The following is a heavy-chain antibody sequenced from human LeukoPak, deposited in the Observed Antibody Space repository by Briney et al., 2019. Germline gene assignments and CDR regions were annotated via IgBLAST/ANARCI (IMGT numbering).Heavy chain of an antibody. CDR3: ARAQVVPAAVWFDY. CDR2: IYYSGST. CDR1: GGSISSGGYS. D-gene: IGHD2-2*01. J-gene: IGHJ4*02. V-gene: IGHV4-31*03. Sequence: TSETLSLTCTVSGGSISSGGYSWSWIRQHPGKGLEWIGYIYYSGSTYYNPSLKSRVTISVDTSKNQFSLKLSSVTAADTAVYYCARAQVVPAAVWFDYWGQGTLVTVSS.